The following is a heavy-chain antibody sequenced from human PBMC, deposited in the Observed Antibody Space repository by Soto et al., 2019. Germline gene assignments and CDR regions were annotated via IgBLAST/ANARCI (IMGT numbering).Heavy chain of an antibody. CDR1: GDSVSTSY. J-gene: IGHJ6*03. CDR3: AIRGSNSHFYYLVDV. D-gene: IGHD6-6*01. CDR2: FYYGGST. Sequence: QVQLQESGPGLVKPSETLSLICTVSGDSVSTSYWSWIRQPPGKRLEWIGNFYYGGSTNYNPSVGSRVTMSVDTSKNQFFLALTSVTAADTAVYYCAIRGSNSHFYYLVDVWGKGTAVTVSS. V-gene: IGHV4-59*02.